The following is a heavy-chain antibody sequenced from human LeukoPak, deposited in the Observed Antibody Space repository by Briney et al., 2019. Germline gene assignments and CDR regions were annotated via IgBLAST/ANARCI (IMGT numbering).Heavy chain of an antibody. D-gene: IGHD2-2*02. CDR2: IIPIFGTA. CDR1: GGTFSSYA. J-gene: IGHJ6*03. V-gene: IGHV1-69*13. CDR3: ARAPIVVVPAAIDYYYYMDV. Sequence: ASVKVSCKASGGTFSSYAISWVRQAPGQGLEWMGGIIPIFGTANYAQKFQGRVTITADESTSTAYMELSSLRSEDTAVYYCARAPIVVVPAAIDYYYYMDVWGKGTTVTISS.